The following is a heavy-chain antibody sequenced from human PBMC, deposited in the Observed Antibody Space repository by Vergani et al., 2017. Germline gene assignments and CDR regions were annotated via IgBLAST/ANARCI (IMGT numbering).Heavy chain of an antibody. D-gene: IGHD3-3*01. Sequence: QLQLQESGSGLVKPSQTLSLTCTVSGGSISSGSYYWSWIRQPAGKGLEWIGRIYTSGSTNYNPSLKSRVTISVDTSKNQFSLKLSSVTAADTAVYYCARDRDFWSGYSHPSSGDAFDIWGQGTMVTVSS. J-gene: IGHJ3*02. CDR3: ARDRDFWSGYSHPSSGDAFDI. CDR2: IYTSGST. V-gene: IGHV4-61*02. CDR1: GGSISSGSYY.